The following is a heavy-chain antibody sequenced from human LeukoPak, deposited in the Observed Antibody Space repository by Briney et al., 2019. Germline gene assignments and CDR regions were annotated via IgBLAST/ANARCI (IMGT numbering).Heavy chain of an antibody. CDR2: ISSSSSYI. CDR1: GFTFSSYS. D-gene: IGHD2-2*01. Sequence: GGSLRLSCAASGFTFSSYSMNWVRQAPGKGLEWVSSISSSSSYIYYADSVKGRFTISRDNAKNSLYLQTNSLRAEDTAVYYCARDEGPAAMTNWFDPWGQGTLVTVSS. CDR3: ARDEGPAAMTNWFDP. J-gene: IGHJ5*02. V-gene: IGHV3-21*01.